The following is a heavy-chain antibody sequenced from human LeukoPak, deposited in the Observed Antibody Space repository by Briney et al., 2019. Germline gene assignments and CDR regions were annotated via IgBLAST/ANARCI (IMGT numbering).Heavy chain of an antibody. CDR3: STWFGEAAFDI. CDR1: GFTVSSNY. V-gene: IGHV3-23*01. CDR2: ISGSGGST. Sequence: PGGSLRLSCAASGFTVSSNYMSWVRQAPGKGLEWVSAISGSGGSTYYADSVKGRFTISRDNSKNTLYLQMNSLRAEDTAVYYCSTWFGEAAFDIWGQGTMVTVSS. J-gene: IGHJ3*02. D-gene: IGHD3-10*01.